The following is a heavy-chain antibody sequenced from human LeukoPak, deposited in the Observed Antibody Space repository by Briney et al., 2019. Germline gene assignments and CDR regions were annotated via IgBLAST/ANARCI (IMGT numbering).Heavy chain of an antibody. CDR3: AKAVSGRFDY. V-gene: IGHV4-59*08. D-gene: IGHD6-19*01. Sequence: PSETLSLTCTVSGGSISSYYWSWIRQPPGKGLEWIGYIYYSGSTNYNPSLKSRGTISVDTSKNQFSLKLSSVTAADTAIYYCAKAVSGRFDYWGQGTLVTVSS. CDR2: IYYSGST. CDR1: GGSISSYY. J-gene: IGHJ4*02.